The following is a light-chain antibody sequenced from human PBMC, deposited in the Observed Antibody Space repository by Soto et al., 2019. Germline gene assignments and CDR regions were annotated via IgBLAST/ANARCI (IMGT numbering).Light chain of an antibody. CDR2: EVS. CDR1: SNDVGGYNY. J-gene: IGLJ1*01. Sequence: QSVLTQPASVSGSPGQSITISCTGSSNDVGGYNYVSWYRQHPGQAPKLIIYEVSGRPSGVSPRFSGSKSGNTASLTISGLQVEDEADYFCTSYTSTIPYVFGSGTKVTVL. V-gene: IGLV2-14*01. CDR3: TSYTSTIPYV.